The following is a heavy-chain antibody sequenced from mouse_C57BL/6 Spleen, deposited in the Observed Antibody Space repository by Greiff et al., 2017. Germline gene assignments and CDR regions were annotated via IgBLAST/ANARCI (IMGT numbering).Heavy chain of an antibody. V-gene: IGHV1-82*01. CDR2: IYPGDGDT. CDR3: ARNGGGSSSYYYAMDY. D-gene: IGHD1-1*01. CDR1: GYAFSSSW. J-gene: IGHJ4*01. Sequence: QVQLKQSGPELVKPGASVKISCKASGYAFSSSWMNWVKQRPGKGLEWIGRIYPGDGDTNYNGKFKGKATLTADKASSTAYMQLSSLTSEDSAVYFCARNGGGSSSYYYAMDYWGQGTSVTVSS.